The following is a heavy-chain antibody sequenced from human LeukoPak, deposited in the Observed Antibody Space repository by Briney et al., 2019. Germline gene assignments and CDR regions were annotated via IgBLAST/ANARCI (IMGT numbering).Heavy chain of an antibody. V-gene: IGHV4-31*03. CDR3: ARGPTTVVNDFDY. CDR2: IYYSGST. J-gene: IGHJ4*02. CDR1: GGSISSGGYY. Sequence: SQTLSLTCTVSGGSISSGGYYWSWIRQHPGKGLEWIGYIYYSGSTYYNPSLKSRVTISVDTSKNQFSLKLSSVTAADTAVYYCARGPTTVVNDFDYWGQGTLVTVSS. D-gene: IGHD4-23*01.